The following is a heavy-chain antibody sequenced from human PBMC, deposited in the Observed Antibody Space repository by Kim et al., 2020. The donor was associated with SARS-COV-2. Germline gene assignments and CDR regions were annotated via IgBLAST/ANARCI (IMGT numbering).Heavy chain of an antibody. V-gene: IGHV4-34*01. CDR3: ARGFHTVTA. CDR2: INHSGST. D-gene: IGHD4-17*01. J-gene: IGHJ5*02. Sequence: SETLSLTCAVYGGSFSGYYWSWIRQPPGKGLEWIGEINHSGSTNYNPSLKSRVTISVDTSKNQFSLKLSSVTAADTAVYYCARGFHTVTAWGQGTLVTVSS. CDR1: GGSFSGYY.